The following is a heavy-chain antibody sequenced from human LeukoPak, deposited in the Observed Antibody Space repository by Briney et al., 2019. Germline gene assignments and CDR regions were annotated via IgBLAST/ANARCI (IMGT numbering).Heavy chain of an antibody. V-gene: IGHV4-4*09. D-gene: IGHD3-22*01. J-gene: IGHJ6*03. CDR2: IYTSGST. CDR3: ARLRGAPLYYDSSGYPNYYYYYYMDV. CDR1: GGSFSSYY. Sequence: PSETLSLTCAVYGGSFSSYYWSWIRQPPGKGLEWIGYIYTSGSTNYNPSLKSRVTISVDTSKNQFSLKLSSVTAADTAVYYCARLRGAPLYYDSSGYPNYYYYYYMDVWGKGTTVTVSS.